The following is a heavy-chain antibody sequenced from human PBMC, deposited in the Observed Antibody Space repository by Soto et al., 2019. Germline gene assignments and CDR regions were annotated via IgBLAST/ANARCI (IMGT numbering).Heavy chain of an antibody. CDR1: GYTFTGYY. Sequence: ASVKVSCKASGYTFTGYYMHWVRQAPGQGLEWMGWINPNSGGTNYAQKFQGRVTMTRDTSISTAYMELSRLRSDDTAVYYCATYMALEIGVGELPIYGMDVWGQGTTVTVSS. J-gene: IGHJ6*02. CDR3: ATYMALEIGVGELPIYGMDV. CDR2: INPNSGGT. V-gene: IGHV1-2*02. D-gene: IGHD3-10*01.